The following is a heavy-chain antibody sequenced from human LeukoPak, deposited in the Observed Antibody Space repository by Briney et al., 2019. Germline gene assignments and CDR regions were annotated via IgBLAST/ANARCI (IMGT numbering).Heavy chain of an antibody. V-gene: IGHV1-69*05. Sequence: SVKVSCKASGYTFTSYGISWVRQAPGQGLEWMGRIIPIFGTANYAQKFQGRVTITTDESTSTAYMELSSLRSEDTAVYYCARDSNEGFGKLLSVYWGQGTLVTVSS. J-gene: IGHJ4*02. CDR1: GYTFTSYG. CDR3: ARDSNEGFGKLLSVY. CDR2: IIPIFGTA. D-gene: IGHD3-10*01.